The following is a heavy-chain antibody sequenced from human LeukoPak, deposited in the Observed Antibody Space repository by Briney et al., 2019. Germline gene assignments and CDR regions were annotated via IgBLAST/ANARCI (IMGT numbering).Heavy chain of an antibody. J-gene: IGHJ3*02. CDR3: ARLGGSSGFFGAFDI. Sequence: SETLSLTCTVSGGSISSYYWSWIRQPPGKGLEWIGYIYYSGSTNYNPSLKSRVTISVGTSKNQFSLKLSSVTAADTAVYYCARLGGSSGFFGAFDIWGQGTMVTVSS. CDR1: GGSISSYY. V-gene: IGHV4-59*01. D-gene: IGHD6-6*01. CDR2: IYYSGST.